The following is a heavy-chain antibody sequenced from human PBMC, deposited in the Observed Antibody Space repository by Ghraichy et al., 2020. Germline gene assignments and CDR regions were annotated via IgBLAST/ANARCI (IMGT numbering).Heavy chain of an antibody. V-gene: IGHV4-59*01. CDR1: GGSISGYY. J-gene: IGHJ6*02. CDR3: ARLRAMTPPRDFCHSLDV. D-gene: IGHD4-11*01. Sequence: SETLSLTCAVSGGSISGYYWSWIRQPPGKGLEWIGYINYSGRTEYNASLKSRATLSVDMSKNQFSLGLSSVTAADTAIYYCARLRAMTPPRDFCHSLDVWGLGTTVTVSS. CDR2: INYSGRT.